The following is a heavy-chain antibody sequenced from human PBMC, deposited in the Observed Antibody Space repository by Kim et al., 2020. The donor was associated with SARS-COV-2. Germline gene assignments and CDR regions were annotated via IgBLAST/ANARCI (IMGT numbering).Heavy chain of an antibody. V-gene: IGHV1-8*01. Sequence: YAQKFQGRVTMTRNTSISTAYMELSSLRSEDTAVYYCARGRMVRGVNFDYWGQGTLVTVSS. J-gene: IGHJ4*02. CDR3: ARGRMVRGVNFDY. D-gene: IGHD3-10*01.